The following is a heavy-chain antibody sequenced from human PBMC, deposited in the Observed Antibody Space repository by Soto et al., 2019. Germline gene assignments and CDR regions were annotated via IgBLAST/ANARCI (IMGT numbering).Heavy chain of an antibody. Sequence: SETLSLTCTVSGVSVSSGSFYWAWIRQPPGKGLEWIGEINHSGSTNYNPSLKSRVTISVDTSKNQFSLKLSSVTAADTAVYYCARGRDYYDSSLDFDYWGQGTLVTVSS. CDR3: ARGRDYYDSSLDFDY. CDR1: GVSVSSGSFY. CDR2: INHSGST. J-gene: IGHJ4*02. V-gene: IGHV4-39*07. D-gene: IGHD3-22*01.